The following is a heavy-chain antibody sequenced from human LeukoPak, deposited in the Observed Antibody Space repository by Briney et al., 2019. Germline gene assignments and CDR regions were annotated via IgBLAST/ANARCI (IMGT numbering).Heavy chain of an antibody. D-gene: IGHD4-17*01. V-gene: IGHV1-8*01. CDR1: GYTFTSYD. CDR2: MNPNSGNT. CDR3: AGLDYGDSQWFDC. Sequence: ASVKVSCKASGYTFTSYDINWVRQAPGQGLEWMGWMNPNSGNTGHAQKFQGRVTMTRNTSISTAYMELGSLRSEDTAVYYCAGLDYGDSQWFDCWGQGTLVTVSS. J-gene: IGHJ5*01.